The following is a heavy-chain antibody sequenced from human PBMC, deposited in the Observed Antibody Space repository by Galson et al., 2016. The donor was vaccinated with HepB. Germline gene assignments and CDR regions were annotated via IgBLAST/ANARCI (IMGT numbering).Heavy chain of an antibody. CDR2: INPHGGST. J-gene: IGHJ4*02. CDR1: GYKFGDLS. CDR3: GRGMDSSGWGFDY. V-gene: IGHV1-46*03. Sequence: SVKVSCKVSGYKFGDLSIHWLRQAPGQGLEWMGVINPHGGSTTYSRNFQGGLTMTRDTSTSTVYMELSSLKYEDTAVYYCGRGMDSSGWGFDYWGQGTLVSVSS. D-gene: IGHD6-19*01.